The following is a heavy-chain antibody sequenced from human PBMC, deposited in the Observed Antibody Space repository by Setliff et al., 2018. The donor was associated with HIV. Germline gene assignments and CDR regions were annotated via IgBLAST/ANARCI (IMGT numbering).Heavy chain of an antibody. CDR1: GGSISSGGYY. V-gene: IGHV4-31*03. CDR3: ASVPQERSASYYYYYYMDV. J-gene: IGHJ6*03. CDR2: IYYSGST. Sequence: LSLTCTVSGGSISSGGYYWSWIRQHRGKGLEWVGYIYYSGSTYYNPSLKSRVTISVDTSKNQFSLKLSSVTAAVTAVYYCASVPQERSASYYYYYYMDVWGKGTTVTVSS. D-gene: IGHD2-2*01.